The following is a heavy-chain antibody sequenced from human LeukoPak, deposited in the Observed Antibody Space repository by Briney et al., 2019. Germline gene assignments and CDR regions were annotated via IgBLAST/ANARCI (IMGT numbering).Heavy chain of an antibody. CDR1: GFTFTNYW. CDR2: IKQDGSAK. J-gene: IGHJ3*02. CDR3: ARGRVSYYDSSGPDASDI. V-gene: IGHV3-7*01. Sequence: GGSLRLSCAASGFTFTNYWMNWLRQAPGKGLEWVANIKQDGSAKNYVDSVKGRFTISRDNAKNSLYLQMNNLRVEDTAVYYCARGRVSYYDSSGPDASDIWGQGTMVTVSS. D-gene: IGHD3-22*01.